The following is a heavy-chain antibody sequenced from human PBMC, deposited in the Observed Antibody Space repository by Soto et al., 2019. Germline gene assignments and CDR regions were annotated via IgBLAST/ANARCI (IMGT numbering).Heavy chain of an antibody. D-gene: IGHD4-17*01. CDR1: GFTFSTYA. J-gene: IGHJ4*02. Sequence: EVQLLESGGGLVQPGGSLRLSCAASGFTFSTYAMIWVRQAPGKGLEWVSVITGSGGSTYYADSVKGRFTISRDTSKNTLILQMNSLRAEDTAVYYCAKDRYGDYGGIDYWCQGTMVTVSS. CDR3: AKDRYGDYGGIDY. CDR2: ITGSGGST. V-gene: IGHV3-23*01.